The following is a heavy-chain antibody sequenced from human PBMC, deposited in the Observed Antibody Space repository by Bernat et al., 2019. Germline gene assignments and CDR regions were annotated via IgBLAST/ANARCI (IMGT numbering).Heavy chain of an antibody. CDR3: AGDIHDYGGPGGDN. Sequence: QVQLVESGGGVVQPGRSLRLSCAASGFSFKNFGMLWVRRAPGKGLEWVAAIWYDGGNKYYADSVKGRFTISRDNYKNTLYLQMDSLRAEDTAVYYCAGDIHDYGGPGGDNWGQGTLVTVSS. J-gene: IGHJ4*02. D-gene: IGHD4-17*01. V-gene: IGHV3-33*01. CDR2: IWYDGGNK. CDR1: GFSFKNFG.